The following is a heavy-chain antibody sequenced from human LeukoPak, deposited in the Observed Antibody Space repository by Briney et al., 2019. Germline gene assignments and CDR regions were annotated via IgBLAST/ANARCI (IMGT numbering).Heavy chain of an antibody. CDR3: TTAGVYGSGSSYYGMDV. Sequence: PGGSLRLSCAASGFTFSNAWMSWVRQAPGKGLEWVGRIKSKTDGGTTGYAAPVKGRFTISRDDSKNTLYLQMNSLKTEDTAVYYCTTAGVYGSGSSYYGMDVWGQGTTVTVSS. V-gene: IGHV3-15*01. CDR2: IKSKTDGGTT. J-gene: IGHJ6*02. CDR1: GFTFSNAW. D-gene: IGHD3-10*01.